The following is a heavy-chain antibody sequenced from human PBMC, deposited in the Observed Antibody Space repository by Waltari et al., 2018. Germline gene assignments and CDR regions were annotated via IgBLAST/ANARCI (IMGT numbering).Heavy chain of an antibody. CDR2: ISAYNGNT. CDR1: GYTFTSYG. J-gene: IGHJ5*02. CDR3: ARDLIPVAGANRGYNWFDP. Sequence: QVQLVQSGAEVKKPGASVKVSCKASGYTFTSYGISWVRQAPGQGLEWMGWISAYNGNTNYAQKLQGRVTMTTDTSTSTAYMELRSLRSDDTAVYDCARDLIPVAGANRGYNWFDPWGQGTLVTVSS. D-gene: IGHD6-19*01. V-gene: IGHV1-18*01.